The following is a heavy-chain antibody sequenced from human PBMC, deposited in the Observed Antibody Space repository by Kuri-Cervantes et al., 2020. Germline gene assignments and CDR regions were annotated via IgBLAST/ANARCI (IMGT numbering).Heavy chain of an antibody. CDR1: GCTFTGYY. J-gene: IGHJ4*02. V-gene: IGHV1-2*02. D-gene: IGHD3-10*01. CDR2: INPNSGGT. CDR3: ARVIGRGFGDFFAY. Sequence: ASVKVSCKASGCTFTGYYIHWVRQAPGQGLEWMGWINPNSGGTNFAQKFQGRVTMTRERSISTVYMELSRLRSDDTAIFYCARVIGRGFGDFFAYWGQGTLVTVSS.